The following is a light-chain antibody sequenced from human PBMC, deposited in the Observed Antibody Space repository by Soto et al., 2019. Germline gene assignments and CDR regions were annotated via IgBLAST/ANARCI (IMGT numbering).Light chain of an antibody. V-gene: IGLV2-14*03. CDR2: EVS. J-gene: IGLJ1*01. CDR1: SSDVGAYDF. CDR3: SSYTTSSTRV. Sequence: QSVLTQPASVSGSPGQSITLSCTGTSSDVGAYDFVSWYQQHPDKAPKLMIYEVSNRPSGVSHRFSGSKSVNTATLTISGLQAEDEADYYCSSYTTSSTRVFGTGTKVTVL.